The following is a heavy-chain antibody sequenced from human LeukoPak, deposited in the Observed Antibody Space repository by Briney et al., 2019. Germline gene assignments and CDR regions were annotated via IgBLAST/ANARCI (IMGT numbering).Heavy chain of an antibody. CDR3: ARGGSSVYSPYDY. D-gene: IGHD3-22*01. J-gene: IGHJ4*02. V-gene: IGHV3-30-3*01. Sequence: GGSLRLSCAASGFTFSSYAMSWVRQAPGKGLEWVAVISYDGSNKYYADSVKGRFTISRDNSKNTLYLQMNSLRAEDTAVYYCARGGSSVYSPYDYWGQGTLVTVSS. CDR2: ISYDGSNK. CDR1: GFTFSSYA.